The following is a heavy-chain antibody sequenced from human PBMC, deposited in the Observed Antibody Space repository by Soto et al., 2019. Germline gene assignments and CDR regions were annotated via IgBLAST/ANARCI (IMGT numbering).Heavy chain of an antibody. CDR2: IYYSGST. CDR3: ARGYRWLDY. J-gene: IGHJ4*02. Sequence: SETRYLTCTVSGGSISSYYWSWIRQPPGKGLEWIGYIYYSGSTNYNPSLKSRVTISVDTSKNQFSLKLSSVTAADTAVYYCARGYRWLDYWGQGTLVTVSS. CDR1: GGSISSYY. D-gene: IGHD5-12*01. V-gene: IGHV4-59*01.